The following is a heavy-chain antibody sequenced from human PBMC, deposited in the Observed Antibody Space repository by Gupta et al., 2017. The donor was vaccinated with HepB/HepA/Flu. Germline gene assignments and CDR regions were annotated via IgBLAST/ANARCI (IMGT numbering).Heavy chain of an antibody. CDR1: GFTFTSYA. CDR2: ISGSGGST. J-gene: IGHJ4*02. Sequence: EVQLLESGGGLVQPGGSLRLSCAASGFTFTSYAMSWVRQAPGKGLEWVADISGSGGSTYYADTGKGRFTISRDNSKNTRYLQMNSMKAEETAVYYCAKDSGRRGLVDYFDYWGQGNLVTVSS. V-gene: IGHV3-23*01. D-gene: IGHD3-10*01. CDR3: AKDSGRRGLVDYFDY.